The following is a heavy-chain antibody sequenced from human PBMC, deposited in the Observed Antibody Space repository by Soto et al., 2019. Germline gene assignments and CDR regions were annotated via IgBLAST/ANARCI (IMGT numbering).Heavy chain of an antibody. CDR1: GFTFSNAW. J-gene: IGHJ6*02. CDR3: TTDPQWLVGPYYYYGMDV. CDR2: IKSKTDGGTT. D-gene: IGHD6-19*01. Sequence: GGSLRLSYAASGFTFSNAWVNWVRQAPGKGLEWVGRIKSKTDGGTTDYAAPVKGRFTISRDDSKNTLYLQMNSLKTEDTAVYYCTTDPQWLVGPYYYYGMDVWGQGTTVTVSS. V-gene: IGHV3-15*07.